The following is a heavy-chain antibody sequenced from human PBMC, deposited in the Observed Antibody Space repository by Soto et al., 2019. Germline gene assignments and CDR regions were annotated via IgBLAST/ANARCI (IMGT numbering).Heavy chain of an antibody. CDR3: ARGSSRLGISWFDP. CDR1: GFIFSNYA. J-gene: IGHJ5*02. CDR2: IWYEGREK. Sequence: QVQLVESGGGVVQPGRSLRLSCAASGFIFSNYAIHWVRQAPGKGLEWVALIWYEGREKYYADSVKGRFTISRDNSKDTVYLQMNSLRAEDTAIYYCARGSSRLGISWFDPWGQGTLVTVSS. D-gene: IGHD3-9*01. V-gene: IGHV3-33*01.